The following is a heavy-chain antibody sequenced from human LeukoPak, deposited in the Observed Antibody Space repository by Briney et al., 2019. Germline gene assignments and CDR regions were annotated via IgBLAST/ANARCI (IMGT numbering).Heavy chain of an antibody. CDR3: ARISVSDDYGDYTFDP. V-gene: IGHV3-11*01. D-gene: IGHD4-17*01. J-gene: IGHJ5*02. CDR1: GFTFSDYY. Sequence: GGSLRLSCAASGFTFSDYYMSWIRQAPGRGLEWVSYISSSGSTIYYADSVKGRFTISRDNAKNSLYLQMNSLRAEDTAVYYCARISVSDDYGDYTFDPWGQGTLVTVSS. CDR2: ISSSGSTI.